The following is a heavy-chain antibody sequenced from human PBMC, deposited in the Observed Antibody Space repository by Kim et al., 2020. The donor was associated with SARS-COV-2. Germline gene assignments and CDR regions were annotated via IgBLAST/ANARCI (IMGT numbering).Heavy chain of an antibody. D-gene: IGHD6-19*01. CDR2: IHYSDST. Sequence: SETLSLTCTVSGGSINSYYWSWIRQPPGKGLEWIGYIHYSDSTTYNPSLKSRVTMSVDTSKTQFSLTLTSVTAADTAVYHCARQRPHSSGWYFDYWGQGT. CDR3: ARQRPHSSGWYFDY. CDR1: GGSINSYY. J-gene: IGHJ4*02. V-gene: IGHV4-59*01.